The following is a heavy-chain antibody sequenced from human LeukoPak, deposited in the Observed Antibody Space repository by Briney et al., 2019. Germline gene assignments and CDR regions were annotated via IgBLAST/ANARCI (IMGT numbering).Heavy chain of an antibody. Sequence: GGSLRLSCAASGFTFSSYAMSRVRQAPGKGLEWVSAISGSGGSTYYADSVKGRFTISRDNSKNTLYLQMNSLRAEDTAVYYCAKMTLYDFWSGYIPTHAFDIWGQGTMVTVSS. CDR2: ISGSGGST. D-gene: IGHD3-3*01. V-gene: IGHV3-23*01. J-gene: IGHJ3*02. CDR1: GFTFSSYA. CDR3: AKMTLYDFWSGYIPTHAFDI.